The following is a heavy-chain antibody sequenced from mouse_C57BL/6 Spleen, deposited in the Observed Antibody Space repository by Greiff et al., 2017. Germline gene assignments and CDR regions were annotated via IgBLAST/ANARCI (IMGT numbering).Heavy chain of an antibody. CDR1: GFTFSSYG. CDR2: ISSGGSYT. CDR3: AREGDDYGRYAMDY. D-gene: IGHD2-4*01. J-gene: IGHJ4*01. V-gene: IGHV5-6*01. Sequence: EVKLVESGGDLVKPGGSLKLSCAASGFTFSSYGKSWVRQTPDKRLEWVATISSGGSYTYYPDSVKGRFTISRDNAKNTLYLQMSSLKSEDTAMYYCAREGDDYGRYAMDYWGQGTSVTVSS.